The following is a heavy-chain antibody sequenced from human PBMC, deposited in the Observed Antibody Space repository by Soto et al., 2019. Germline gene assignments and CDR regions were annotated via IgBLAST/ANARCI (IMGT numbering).Heavy chain of an antibody. CDR3: ARGGGITMIVVPRDAFDI. D-gene: IGHD3-22*01. J-gene: IGHJ3*02. CDR1: GFTFGGYA. CDR2: ISYDGSNK. V-gene: IGHV3-30-3*01. Sequence: GGSLRLSCAASGFTFGGYAMHWVRQAPGKGLEWVAVISYDGSNKYYADSVKGRFTISRDNSKNTLYLQMNSLRAEDTAVYYCARGGGITMIVVPRDAFDIWGQGTMVTVSS.